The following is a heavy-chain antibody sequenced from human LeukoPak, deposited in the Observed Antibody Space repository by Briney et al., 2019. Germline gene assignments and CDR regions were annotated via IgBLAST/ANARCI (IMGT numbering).Heavy chain of an antibody. CDR1: GGSISSSSYY. V-gene: IGHV4-39*07. Sequence: SETLSLTCTVSGGSISSSSYYWGWIRQPPGKGLEWIGSIYYSGSTYYNPSLKSRVTISVDTSKNQFSLKLSSVTAADTAVYYCARDSPCGQGGFSFDYWGQGTLVTVSS. J-gene: IGHJ4*02. D-gene: IGHD2-21*01. CDR3: ARDSPCGQGGFSFDY. CDR2: IYYSGST.